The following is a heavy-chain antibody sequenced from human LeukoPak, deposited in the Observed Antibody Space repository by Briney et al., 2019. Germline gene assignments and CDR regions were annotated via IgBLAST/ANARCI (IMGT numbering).Heavy chain of an antibody. CDR1: GFTFSSYA. D-gene: IGHD3-10*01. CDR2: ISGSGTNT. V-gene: IGHV3-23*01. CDR3: AKRRHYYGSGDYYRDP. J-gene: IGHJ5*02. Sequence: PGGSLRLSCAASGFTFSSYAMSWFRQAPGKGLEWVSSISGSGTNTYYADSVKGRFTISRDNSRNLLFLQMSSLRVEDTAVYYCAKRRHYYGSGDYYRDPWGQGTLVTVSS.